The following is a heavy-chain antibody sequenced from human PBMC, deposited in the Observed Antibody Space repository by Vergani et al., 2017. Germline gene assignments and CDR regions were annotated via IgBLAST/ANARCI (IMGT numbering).Heavy chain of an antibody. J-gene: IGHJ6*03. Sequence: QVHLVESGGGVVQPGRSLRLSCVVSGFTSSYYGMHWVRQAPGKGLEWVAVISYDGSKKYYADSVKGRFTISRDNSKNTLDLQMNSLRTQDMAVYYCAKAGSVTSGSLQYNFYMDVWGKGTTVTVS. CDR1: GFTSSYYG. V-gene: IGHV3-30*18. D-gene: IGHD3-10*01. CDR3: AKAGSVTSGSLQYNFYMDV. CDR2: ISYDGSKK.